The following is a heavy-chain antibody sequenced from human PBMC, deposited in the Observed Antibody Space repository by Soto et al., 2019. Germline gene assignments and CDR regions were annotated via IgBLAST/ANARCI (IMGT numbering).Heavy chain of an antibody. D-gene: IGHD1-1*01. Sequence: QVQLVDSGGGVAQPGGSLRLSYATSGFTFSSHPMHWFRQAPGKGLEWVAVTSSNEGTKFYADSVKGRFTISRDNSKNTLFLHMNSLRLEDTGIYYCAREVVTTQWYFDNWGQGILVTVSS. J-gene: IGHJ4*02. CDR1: GFTFSSHP. CDR2: TSSNEGTK. V-gene: IGHV3-30-3*01. CDR3: AREVVTTQWYFDN.